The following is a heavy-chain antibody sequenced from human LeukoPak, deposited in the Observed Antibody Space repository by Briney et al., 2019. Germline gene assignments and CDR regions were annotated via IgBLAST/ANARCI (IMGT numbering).Heavy chain of an antibody. CDR3: ARVRYYYDSSGTDPFDY. Sequence: PSQTLSLTCTVSGVSLSRGGYSWTWIRQPPRKGLEWIGDIYHTGNTNYNPSLKSRFTISVDASKNQVSLRLTSVTAADTAVYYCARVRYYYDSSGTDPFDYWGQGTLVTVSS. V-gene: IGHV4-30-4*07. D-gene: IGHD3-22*01. CDR1: GVSLSRGGYS. CDR2: IYHTGNT. J-gene: IGHJ4*02.